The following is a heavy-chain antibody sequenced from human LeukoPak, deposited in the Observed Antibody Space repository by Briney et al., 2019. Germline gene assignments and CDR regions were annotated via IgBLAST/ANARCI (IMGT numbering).Heavy chain of an antibody. D-gene: IGHD6-13*01. J-gene: IGHJ4*02. Sequence: GGSLRLSCAASGFTFSSYAMHWVRQAPGKGLEWVAVISYDGSNKYYADSVKGRFTISRDNSKSTLYLQMNSLRAEDTAVYYCAREGGTIAALLDYWGQGTLVTVSS. CDR2: ISYDGSNK. CDR1: GFTFSSYA. V-gene: IGHV3-30-3*01. CDR3: AREGGTIAALLDY.